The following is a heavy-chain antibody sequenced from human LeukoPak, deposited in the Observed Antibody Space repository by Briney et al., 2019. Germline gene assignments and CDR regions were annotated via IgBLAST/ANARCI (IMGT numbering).Heavy chain of an antibody. CDR2: ISYDGSNK. CDR1: GFTFSSYA. Sequence: GGSLRLSCAASGFTFSSYAMHWVRQAPGKGLEGVAVISYDGSNKYYADSVKGRFTISRDNSKNTLYLQMNSLRAEDTAVYCCARDAIDNYCGGDCYFFDYWGQGTLVTVSS. J-gene: IGHJ4*02. D-gene: IGHD2-21*02. V-gene: IGHV3-30*04. CDR3: ARDAIDNYCGGDCYFFDY.